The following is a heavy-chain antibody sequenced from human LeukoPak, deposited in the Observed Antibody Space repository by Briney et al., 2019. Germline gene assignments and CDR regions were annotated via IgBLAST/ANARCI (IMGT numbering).Heavy chain of an antibody. V-gene: IGHV1-24*01. D-gene: IGHD5-12*01. Sequence: ASVKVSCKVSGYTLTELSMHWVRQAPGKGLEWMGGFDPEDGETIYARKFQGRVTMTEDTSTDTAYMELSSLRSEDTAVYYCATGGKGYYWVDYWGQGTLVTVSS. CDR2: FDPEDGET. CDR3: ATGGKGYYWVDY. J-gene: IGHJ4*02. CDR1: GYTLTELS.